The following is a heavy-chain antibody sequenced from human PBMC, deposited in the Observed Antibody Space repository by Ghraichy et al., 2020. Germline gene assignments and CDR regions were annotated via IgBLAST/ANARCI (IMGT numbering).Heavy chain of an antibody. CDR3: ARRDYGDFPFDY. D-gene: IGHD4-17*01. V-gene: IGHV4-39*01. CDR1: GGSISSSSYY. J-gene: IGHJ4*02. Sequence: GSLRLSCTVSGGSISSSSYYWGWIRQPPGKGLEWIGSIYYSGSTYSNPSLKSRVTISVDTSKNQFSLKLSSVTAADTAVYYCARRDYGDFPFDYGGQGTLVTVSS. CDR2: IYYSGST.